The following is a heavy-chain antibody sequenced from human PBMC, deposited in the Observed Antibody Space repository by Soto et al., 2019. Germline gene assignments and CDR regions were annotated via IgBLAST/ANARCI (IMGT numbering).Heavy chain of an antibody. J-gene: IGHJ5*02. V-gene: IGHV1-2*02. D-gene: IGHD3-9*01. Sequence: ASVKVSCKASGYTFNRYYMHWVRQAPGPGLEWMGWISPHTGVTKYAQKFQGRVTMTRDTSINTAYMELSGLTSDDTAVYYCTTLRLDPWGQGTLVTVSS. CDR3: TTLRLDP. CDR2: ISPHTGVT. CDR1: GYTFNRYY.